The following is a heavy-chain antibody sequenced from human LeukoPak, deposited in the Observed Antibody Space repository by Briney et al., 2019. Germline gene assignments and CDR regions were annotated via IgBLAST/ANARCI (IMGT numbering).Heavy chain of an antibody. J-gene: IGHJ4*02. CDR1: GFTFSSYA. V-gene: IGHV3-30*04. CDR3: AREKDSGYDLQGNFDY. CDR2: ISYDGSNK. Sequence: GGSLRLSCAASGFTFSSYAMHWVRQAPGKGLEWVAVISYDGSNKYYADSVKGRFTISRDNSKNTLYLQMNSLRAEDTAVYYCAREKDSGYDLQGNFDYWGQGTLVTVSS. D-gene: IGHD5-12*01.